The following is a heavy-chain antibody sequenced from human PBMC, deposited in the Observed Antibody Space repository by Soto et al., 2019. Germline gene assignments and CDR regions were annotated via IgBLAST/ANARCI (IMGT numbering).Heavy chain of an antibody. CDR3: AGEIIEVIRTSRSCDP. J-gene: IGHJ5*02. CDR1: GFTFTSHW. CDR2: INGDGSRI. V-gene: IGHV3-74*01. Sequence: RLPCAASGFTFTSHWLHWVRQATGKGPVWVSRINGDGSRIDYGDSVKGRFTISRDNAKNMLYLQMNSVTTHYSAVYHSAGEIIEVIRTSRSCDPCGQGPLVTVSS. D-gene: IGHD2-2*01.